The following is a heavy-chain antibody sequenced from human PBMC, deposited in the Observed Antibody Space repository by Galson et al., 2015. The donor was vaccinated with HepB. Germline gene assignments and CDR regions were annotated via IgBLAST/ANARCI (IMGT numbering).Heavy chain of an antibody. J-gene: IGHJ4*02. CDR3: ARLVVPAA. CDR1: GHTFSGYY. D-gene: IGHD3-22*01. V-gene: IGHV1-2*02. CDR2: INPNSGGT. Sequence: SVKVSCKASGHTFSGYYMYWVRQAPGQGLEWMGWINPNSGGTNYAQKFQGRVTMTRDTSISTVYMELSRLSSVTAADTAVYYCARLVVPAAWGQGTLVTVSS.